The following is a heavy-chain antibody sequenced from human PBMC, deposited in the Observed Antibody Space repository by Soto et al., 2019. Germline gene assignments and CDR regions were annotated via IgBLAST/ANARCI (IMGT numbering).Heavy chain of an antibody. CDR3: ARGVTTVTTFDY. J-gene: IGHJ4*02. CDR1: GGSISSGGYS. V-gene: IGHV4-30-2*01. Sequence: QLQLQESGSGLVKPSQTLSLTCAVSGGSISSGGYSRNWIRQPPGKGLEWIGYIYHSGSTYYNPSRKSRVTISVDRSKNQFSLKLSSVTAADTAVYYCARGVTTVTTFDYWCQGTLVTVSS. D-gene: IGHD4-17*01. CDR2: IYHSGST.